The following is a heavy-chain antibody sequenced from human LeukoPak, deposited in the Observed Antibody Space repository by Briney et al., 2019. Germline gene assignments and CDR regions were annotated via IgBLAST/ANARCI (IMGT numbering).Heavy chain of an antibody. CDR1: GFTFSSYS. CDR2: ISSSSSYI. J-gene: IGHJ4*02. D-gene: IGHD1-26*01. Sequence: PGGSLRLSCAASGFTFSSYSMNWVRQAPGKGLEWVSSISSSSSYIYYADSVKGRFTISRDNSKNTLYLQMNSLRAEDTAVYYCAKGRGGSYYLLDYWGQGTLITVSS. V-gene: IGHV3-21*04. CDR3: AKGRGGSYYLLDY.